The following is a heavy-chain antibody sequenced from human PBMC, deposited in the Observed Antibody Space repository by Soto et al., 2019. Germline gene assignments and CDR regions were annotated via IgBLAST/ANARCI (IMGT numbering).Heavy chain of an antibody. Sequence: QVQLVQAGAEVRKPGSSVKVSCKASGGTFSNSAITWVRQAPGQGLEWVGGIIPIFGSTNYAQKFQGRVTITADESTSTTCMGTGSLESEDKGVYFRAGGGGLRSGFWDCPRGWGWFAPGGQGTLVTVSS. J-gene: IGHJ5*02. CDR1: GGTFSNSA. D-gene: IGHD6-19*01. CDR2: IIPIFGST. V-gene: IGHV1-69*12. CDR3: AGGGGLRSGFWDCPRGWGWFAP.